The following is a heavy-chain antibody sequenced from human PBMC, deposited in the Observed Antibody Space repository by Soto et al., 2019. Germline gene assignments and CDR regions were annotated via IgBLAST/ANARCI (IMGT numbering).Heavy chain of an antibody. CDR2: IYYSGST. CDR1: GGSISSYY. V-gene: IGHV4-59*04. Sequence: SETLSLTCTVSGGSISSYYWSWIRQPPGKGLEWIGCIYYSGSTYYNPSLKSRVTISVDTSKNQFSLKLSSVTAADTAVYYCARHNLSSGYSSGWYGYYYYYMDVWGKGSTVTVSS. CDR3: ARHNLSSGYSSGWYGYYYYYMDV. J-gene: IGHJ6*03. D-gene: IGHD6-19*01.